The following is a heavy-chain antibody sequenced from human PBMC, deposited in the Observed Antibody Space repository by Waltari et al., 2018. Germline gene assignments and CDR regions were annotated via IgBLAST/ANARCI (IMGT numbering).Heavy chain of an antibody. CDR2: ISSSSSYI. CDR1: GFTFSSYS. D-gene: IGHD6-13*01. J-gene: IGHJ6*02. CDR3: ARDGVAAAGIHYGMDV. V-gene: IGHV3-21*04. Sequence: EVQLVESGGGLVKPGGSLRLSCAASGFTFSSYSMNWVRQAPGKGLEWVSSISSSSSYIYYADSVKGRFTISRDNAKNSLYLQMNSLRSEDTAVYYCARDGVAAAGIHYGMDVWGQGTTVTVSS.